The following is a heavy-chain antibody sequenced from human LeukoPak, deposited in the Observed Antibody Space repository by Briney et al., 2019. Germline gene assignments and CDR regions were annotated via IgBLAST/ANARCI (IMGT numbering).Heavy chain of an antibody. D-gene: IGHD1/OR15-1a*01. CDR1: GFTFSSYW. CDR2: INSDGSST. V-gene: IGHV3-74*01. Sequence: GGSLRLSCAASGFTFSSYWMHWVRQAPGKGLVWVSRINSDGSSTSYADSVKGRFTISRDNAKNTLYLQMNSLRAEDTAVYYCANNDAYGSFDYWGQGTLVTVSS. CDR3: ANNDAYGSFDY. J-gene: IGHJ4*02.